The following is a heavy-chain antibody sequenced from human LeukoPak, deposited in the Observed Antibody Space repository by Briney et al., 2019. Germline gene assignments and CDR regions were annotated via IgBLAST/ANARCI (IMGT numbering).Heavy chain of an antibody. CDR2: IYYSGST. V-gene: IGHV4-39*07. J-gene: IGHJ5*02. CDR3: ARGRDCGGDCSNPNWFDP. CDR1: GYSISSSSYY. Sequence: SETLSLTCSVSGYSISSSSYYWGWIRQPPGKGLEWIGSIYYSGSTNYNPSLKSRVTISVDTSKNQFSLKLSSVTAADTAVYYCARGRDCGGDCSNPNWFDPWGQGTLVTVSS. D-gene: IGHD2-21*02.